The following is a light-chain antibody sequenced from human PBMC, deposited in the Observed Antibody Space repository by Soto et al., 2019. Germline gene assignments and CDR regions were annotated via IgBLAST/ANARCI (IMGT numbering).Light chain of an antibody. CDR1: QSVTSTY. CDR2: GAS. V-gene: IGKV3-20*01. CDR3: RQYGNSPRFS. Sequence: EIVLTQSPGNLSLSPGERATLSCRASQSVTSTYLAWYQQKPGQPPRLLIYGASSRAHGIPDRFSGSGSGTDFTLTISRLEPEDFAVYYCRQYGNSPRFSFGPGTKVDIK. J-gene: IGKJ3*01.